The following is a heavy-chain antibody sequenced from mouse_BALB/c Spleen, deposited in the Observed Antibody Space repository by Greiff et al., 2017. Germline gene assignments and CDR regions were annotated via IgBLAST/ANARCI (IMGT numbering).Heavy chain of an antibody. Sequence: QVQLKESGPELVKPGASVKMSCKASGYTFTSYYIHWVKQRPGQGLEWIGWIYPGDGSTRYNEKFKGKTTLTADKSSSTAYMLLSSLTSEDSAIYFCARKVYYGSSSYAMDYWGQGTSVTVSS. V-gene: IGHV1S56*01. J-gene: IGHJ4*01. D-gene: IGHD1-1*01. CDR1: GYTFTSYY. CDR2: IYPGDGST. CDR3: ARKVYYGSSSYAMDY.